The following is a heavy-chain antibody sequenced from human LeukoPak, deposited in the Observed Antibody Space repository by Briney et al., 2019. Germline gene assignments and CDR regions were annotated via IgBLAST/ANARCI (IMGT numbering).Heavy chain of an antibody. D-gene: IGHD4-17*01. J-gene: IGHJ6*03. Sequence: ASVKVSCKASGYTFTDYYLHWVRQAPGQGLEWMGWINPNSGGTNYAQKFQGRVTMTRDTSIGTAYMELSRLRSDDTALYYCARGTTLTTLPYYYYYMDVWGEGTTVTVSS. CDR1: GYTFTDYY. CDR3: ARGTTLTTLPYYYYYMDV. V-gene: IGHV1-2*02. CDR2: INPNSGGT.